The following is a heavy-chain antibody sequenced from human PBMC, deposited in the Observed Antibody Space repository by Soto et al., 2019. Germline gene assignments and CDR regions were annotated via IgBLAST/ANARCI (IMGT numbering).Heavy chain of an antibody. D-gene: IGHD6-19*01. CDR1: GYSFTNYW. V-gene: IGHV5-10-1*01. CDR2: IDPSDSYT. Sequence: GESLKISCKGSGYSFTNYWISWVRQMPGKGLEWMGKIDPSDSYTNFSPSFRGHVTISADKSLNTAYLQWSSLKASDTAMFYCARHLGPYSSTSPVDYWGPGTLVTVSS. J-gene: IGHJ4*02. CDR3: ARHLGPYSSTSPVDY.